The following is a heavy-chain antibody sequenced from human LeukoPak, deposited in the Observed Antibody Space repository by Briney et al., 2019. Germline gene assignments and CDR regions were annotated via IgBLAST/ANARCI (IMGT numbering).Heavy chain of an antibody. J-gene: IGHJ2*01. V-gene: IGHV3-30*02. CDR1: GFTFSTYW. CDR3: AKVWVDTAMVPPYFDL. D-gene: IGHD5-18*01. CDR2: IRYDGSNK. Sequence: GGSLRLSCAASGFTFSTYWMTWVRQAPGKGLEWVAFIRYDGSNKYYADSVKGRFTISRDNSKNTLYLQMNSLRAEDTAVYYCAKVWVDTAMVPPYFDLWGRGTLVTVSS.